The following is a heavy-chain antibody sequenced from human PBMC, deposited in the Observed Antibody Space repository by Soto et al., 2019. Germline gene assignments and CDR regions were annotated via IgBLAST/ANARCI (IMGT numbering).Heavy chain of an antibody. D-gene: IGHD3-9*01. J-gene: IGHJ3*02. V-gene: IGHV4-34*01. Sequence: SETLSLTCAVYGGSFSGNYWSWIRQPPGKGQDWIGKINHSGSTNYNMSLKSRVTISVYTSKNQFSLKLSSVAAADTAVYYCARVTGYYDILTGYYKGAFDIWGQGTMVT. CDR1: GGSFSGNY. CDR3: ARVTGYYDILTGYYKGAFDI. CDR2: INHSGST.